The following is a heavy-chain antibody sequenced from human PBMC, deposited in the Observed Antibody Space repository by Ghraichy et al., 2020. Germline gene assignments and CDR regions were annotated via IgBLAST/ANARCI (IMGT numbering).Heavy chain of an antibody. V-gene: IGHV4-59*01. CDR3: ARIHLPSVTVILVPEDAFDI. CDR1: GGSISDYY. D-gene: IGHD3-22*01. CDR2: ISYSGIT. Sequence: SETLSLTCSVSGGSISDYYWNWIRQPPGKGLEWIGYISYSGITNYNPSLRSRVTISVDTSKSQFSLKLTSVTAADTAIYYCARIHLPSVTVILVPEDAFDIWGRGTMVTVSS. J-gene: IGHJ3*02.